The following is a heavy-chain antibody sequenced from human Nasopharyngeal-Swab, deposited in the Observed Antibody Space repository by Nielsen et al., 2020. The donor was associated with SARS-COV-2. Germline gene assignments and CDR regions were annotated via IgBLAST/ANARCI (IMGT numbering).Heavy chain of an antibody. D-gene: IGHD4-17*01. Sequence: LETLSLTCTVSGDSINSGSFCGGWIRQFPGQGLEWLVTFHYNGKTYYNPSLESRVTISKDTSKKQFSLRVTSVTAADTAVYYCARLPTGFPNWVDPWGPGTLVTVSS. V-gene: IGHV4-39*01. CDR1: GDSINSGSFC. CDR2: FHYNGKT. CDR3: ARLPTGFPNWVDP. J-gene: IGHJ5*02.